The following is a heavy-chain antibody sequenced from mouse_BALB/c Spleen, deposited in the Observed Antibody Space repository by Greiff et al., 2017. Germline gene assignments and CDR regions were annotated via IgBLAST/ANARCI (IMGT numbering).Heavy chain of an antibody. CDR2: ISSGGSYT. Sequence: EVMLVESGGGLVKPGGSLKLSCAASGFTFSSYAMSWVRQSPEKRLEWVAEISSGGSYTYYPDTVTGRFTISRDNAKNTLYLEMSSLRSEDTAMYYCARGRDYAPFAYWGQGTLVTVSA. D-gene: IGHD2-4*01. CDR1: GFTFSSYA. J-gene: IGHJ3*01. V-gene: IGHV5-9-4*01. CDR3: ARGRDYAPFAY.